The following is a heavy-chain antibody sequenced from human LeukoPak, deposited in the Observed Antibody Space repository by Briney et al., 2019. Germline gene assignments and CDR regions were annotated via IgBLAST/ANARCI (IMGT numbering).Heavy chain of an antibody. J-gene: IGHJ4*02. CDR3: AKATGTFYYFDY. Sequence: GGSLRLSCAASGFTFSTYAMNWVRQAPGKGLEWVSAISGSGGSTYYADSVKGRFTISRDNSKNTLYLQMNSLRAEDTAVYYCAKATGTFYYFDYWGQGTLVTVSS. D-gene: IGHD1-1*01. CDR2: ISGSGGST. CDR1: GFTFSTYA. V-gene: IGHV3-23*01.